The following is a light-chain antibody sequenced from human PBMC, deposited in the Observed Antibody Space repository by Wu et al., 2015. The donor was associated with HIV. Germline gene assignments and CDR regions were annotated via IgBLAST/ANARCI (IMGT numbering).Light chain of an antibody. J-gene: IGKJ5*01. V-gene: IGKV3-20*01. CDR2: GTS. CDR3: QQYGGSPPVT. Sequence: SPGKSHLSCRASQSVSTNLAWYQQRLGQAPRLLISGTSNRAAGIPDRFNGSGSGTDFLLTINRLEPEDSAVYFCQQYGGSPPVTFGQGTRLEIK. CDR1: QSVSTN.